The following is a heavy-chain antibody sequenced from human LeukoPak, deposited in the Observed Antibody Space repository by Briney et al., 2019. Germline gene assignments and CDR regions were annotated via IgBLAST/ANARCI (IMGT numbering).Heavy chain of an antibody. CDR1: GGTFSSYA. CDR2: INPNSGGT. V-gene: IGHV1-2*06. CDR3: ARDSAAAGNDY. J-gene: IGHJ4*02. Sequence: ASVKVSCKASGGTFSSYAISWVRQAPGQGLEWMGRINPNSGGTNYAQKFQGRVTMTRDTSISTAYMELSRLRSDDTAVYYCARDSAAAGNDYWGQGTLVTVSS. D-gene: IGHD6-13*01.